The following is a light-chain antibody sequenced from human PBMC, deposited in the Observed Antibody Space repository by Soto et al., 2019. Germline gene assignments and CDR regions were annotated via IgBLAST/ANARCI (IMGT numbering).Light chain of an antibody. V-gene: IGKV1-13*02. CDR3: QQHISYPRT. Sequence: ALQLTQSPSSLSASVGDRVTITCRASQDVSNALAWYQRKPGKAPKVLIYGAYTLESGVPSRFSGSRSGTDFTLTISSLQPEDFASYYCQQHISYPRTFGQGTKLEIK. CDR2: GAY. CDR1: QDVSNA. J-gene: IGKJ2*01.